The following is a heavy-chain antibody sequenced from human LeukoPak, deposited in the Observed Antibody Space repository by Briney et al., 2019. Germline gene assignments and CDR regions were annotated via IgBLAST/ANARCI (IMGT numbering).Heavy chain of an antibody. CDR1: GYTFTSYY. CDR2: INPSGGST. D-gene: IGHD3-22*01. J-gene: IGHJ4*02. Sequence: VASVNVSCKASGYTFTSYYMHWVRQAPGQGLEWMGIINPSGGSTSYAQKFQGRVTMTRDTSTSTVYMELSSLRSEDTAVYYCARDPLYDSSGYYYGEIYYFDYWGQGTLVTVSS. V-gene: IGHV1-46*01. CDR3: ARDPLYDSSGYYYGEIYYFDY.